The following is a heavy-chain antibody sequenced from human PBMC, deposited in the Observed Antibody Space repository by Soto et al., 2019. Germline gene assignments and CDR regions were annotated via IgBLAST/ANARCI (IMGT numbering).Heavy chain of an antibody. V-gene: IGHV1-18*01. J-gene: IGHJ4*02. D-gene: IGHD6-19*01. CDR2: ISAYNGNT. CDR1: GYSFTSYG. Sequence: QVQLVQSGAEVKKPGASVKVSCKASGYSFTSYGISWVRQAPGQGLEWMGWISAYNGNTKYAQKLQGRVTMTTDTSTSNDYRELRSQRSGCTAVYYCARDLAGALIDYGGQGTLVTVSS. CDR3: ARDLAGALIDY.